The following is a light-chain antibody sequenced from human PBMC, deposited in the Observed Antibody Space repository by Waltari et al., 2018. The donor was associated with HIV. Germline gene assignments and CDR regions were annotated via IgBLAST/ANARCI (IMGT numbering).Light chain of an antibody. CDR1: STDFGYTNY. CDR2: DVS. Sequence: QSGLTQPRPVSGSPGQSVTISCTGTSTDFGYTNYASWFQQPPARTPQLMLFDVSQRPAGVPCLFSGSKSGSTASLTISGLQAEDEADYFCSSYVGSFTVFGGGTKVTVL. J-gene: IGLJ2*01. CDR3: SSYVGSFTV. V-gene: IGLV2-11*01.